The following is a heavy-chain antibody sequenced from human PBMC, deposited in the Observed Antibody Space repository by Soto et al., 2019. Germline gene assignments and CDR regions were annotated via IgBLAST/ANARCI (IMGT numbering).Heavy chain of an antibody. J-gene: IGHJ3*02. CDR3: ARGNDWKSSTFDI. V-gene: IGHV4-59*11. Sequence: HVQLQESGPGLVKPSETLSLTCTVAGGSLTDHYWNWFRQSPGRGLQWIGYVYYSGATSYNPSLTSRVTMTVDTSKKQFSLRLRSVTAADTAVYFCARGNDWKSSTFDIWVQGTMVSVSS. CDR1: GGSLTDHY. CDR2: VYYSGAT. D-gene: IGHD2-21*01.